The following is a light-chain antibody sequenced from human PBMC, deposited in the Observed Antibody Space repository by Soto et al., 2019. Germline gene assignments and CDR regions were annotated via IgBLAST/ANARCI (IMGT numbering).Light chain of an antibody. CDR1: QTISTTF. CDR3: QFYDDSRPTWT. V-gene: IGKV3-20*01. J-gene: IGKJ1*01. Sequence: IVLTQSPGTLSLSPGEGATLSCRASQTISTTFLAWYQQKAGQAPRLLIYGASSRATGIPDRFSGGGSGTDFTLTISRLEPEDFAVYYCQFYDDSRPTWTFGQGTKVEI. CDR2: GAS.